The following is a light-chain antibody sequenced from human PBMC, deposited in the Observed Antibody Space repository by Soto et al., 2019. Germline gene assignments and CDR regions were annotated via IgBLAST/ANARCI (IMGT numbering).Light chain of an antibody. CDR3: YSYTSSSPYV. CDR2: DVS. Sequence: QSALTQPASVSGSPGQSITISCSGTSSDVGAYNYVSWYQQHPAKAPKLMIYDVSNRPSGVSNRFSGSKSGNTASLTISGLQAEDEADYYCYSYTSSSPYVFGTGTKLTVL. J-gene: IGLJ1*01. V-gene: IGLV2-14*01. CDR1: SSDVGAYNY.